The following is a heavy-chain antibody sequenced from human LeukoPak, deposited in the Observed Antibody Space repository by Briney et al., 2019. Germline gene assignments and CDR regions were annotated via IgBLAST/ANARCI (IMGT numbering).Heavy chain of an antibody. CDR2: IADDGSEK. D-gene: IGHD1-26*01. V-gene: IGHV3-7*01. CDR3: ARPSQYSGSYFDS. Sequence: GGSLRLSCAASGFSFSDDWMGWVRQAPGKGVEWVANIADDGSEKKYVDSVKGHFTISRDNAKNTLYLQVNSLRDEDTAVYYCARPSQYSGSYFDSWGQGTLVTVSS. CDR1: GFSFSDDW. J-gene: IGHJ4*02.